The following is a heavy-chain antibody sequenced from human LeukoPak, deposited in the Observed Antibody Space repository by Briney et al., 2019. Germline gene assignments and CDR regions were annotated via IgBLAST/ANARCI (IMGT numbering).Heavy chain of an antibody. CDR1: GFTFTSYD. CDR3: ARESEAFDI. J-gene: IGHJ3*02. Sequence: GGSLRLSCAASGFTFTSYDMHWVRQAPGKGLEWVAVISYDGSDKYYADSVKGRFTISRDNSKNTLYLQMDSLRAEDTAVYYCARESEAFDIWGQGTLVTVSS. CDR2: ISYDGSDK. V-gene: IGHV3-30-3*01.